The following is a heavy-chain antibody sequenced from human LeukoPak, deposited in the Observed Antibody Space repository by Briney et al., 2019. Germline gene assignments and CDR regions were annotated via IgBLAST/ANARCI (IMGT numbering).Heavy chain of an antibody. J-gene: IGHJ4*02. CDR3: ARVGYSSSWYSYFDY. Sequence: GGSLRLSCAPSGFLVSSNYMSWVRQAPGKGLEWVSLIYSGGTTHFADSVRGRFTISRDNSKNTLYLQMNSLRAEDTAVYYCARVGYSSSWYSYFDYWGQGTLVTVSS. CDR2: IYSGGTT. CDR1: GFLVSSNY. V-gene: IGHV3-53*01. D-gene: IGHD6-13*01.